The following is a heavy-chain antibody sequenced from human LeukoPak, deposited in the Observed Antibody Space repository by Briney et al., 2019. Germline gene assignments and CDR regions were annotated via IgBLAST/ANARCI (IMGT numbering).Heavy chain of an antibody. J-gene: IGHJ4*02. CDR3: AKGPVPLMITFGGVTATGTY. CDR2: ISGSGGST. V-gene: IGHV3-23*01. CDR1: GFTFSSYA. D-gene: IGHD3-16*01. Sequence: GGSLRLSCAASGFTFSSYAMSWVRQAPGKGLEWVSAISGSGGSTYYADSVKGRFTISRDNSKNTLYLQMNSLRAEDTAVYYCAKGPVPLMITFGGVTATGTYWGQGTLVTVSS.